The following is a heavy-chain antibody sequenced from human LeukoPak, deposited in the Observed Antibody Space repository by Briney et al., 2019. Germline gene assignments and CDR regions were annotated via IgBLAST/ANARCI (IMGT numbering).Heavy chain of an antibody. Sequence: SVKLSCKASGGTLRRHTITWGRQAPGQGLGWMGRIIPMMGIANYAQKFEGRVTITADTSTDTAYMDLISLRSEVTAVYYCASRSHKTIVGADTREVGDYWGEGTLVTVSS. J-gene: IGHJ4*02. CDR3: ASRSHKTIVGADTREVGDY. D-gene: IGHD6-19*01. V-gene: IGHV1-69*02. CDR2: IIPMMGIA. CDR1: GGTLRRHT.